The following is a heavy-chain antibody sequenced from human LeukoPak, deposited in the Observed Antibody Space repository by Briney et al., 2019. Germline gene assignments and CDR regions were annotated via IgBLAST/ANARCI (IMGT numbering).Heavy chain of an antibody. J-gene: IGHJ4*02. CDR2: INHSGST. Sequence: SETLSLTCAVYGGSFSGYYWSWIRQPPGKGLEWIGEINHSGSTNYNPSLKSRVTISVDTSKNQFSLKLSSVTAADTAVYYCASRGRKLLWLGEFGGFDYWGQGTLVTVSS. D-gene: IGHD3-10*01. CDR3: ASRGRKLLWLGEFGGFDY. V-gene: IGHV4-34*01. CDR1: GGSFSGYY.